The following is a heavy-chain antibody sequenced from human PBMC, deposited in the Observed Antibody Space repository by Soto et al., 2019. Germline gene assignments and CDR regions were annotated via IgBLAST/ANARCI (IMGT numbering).Heavy chain of an antibody. CDR2: TYYRSKWYY. CDR1: GDSVSSNSAG. V-gene: IGHV6-1*01. CDR3: ARGEQYSGRIFDY. D-gene: IGHD1-26*01. Sequence: SQTLSLTCAIPGDSVSSNSAGWSWVRQSPSRGLELLGRTYYRSKWYYEYAVSVRGRITINPDTSKNQYSLQLNSVTPEDTAVYSCARGEQYSGRIFDYWGQGTLVTVSS. J-gene: IGHJ4*01.